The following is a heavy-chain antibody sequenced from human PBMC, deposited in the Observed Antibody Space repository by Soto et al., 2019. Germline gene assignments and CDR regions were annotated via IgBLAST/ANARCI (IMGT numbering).Heavy chain of an antibody. V-gene: IGHV4-59*01. CDR3: AISGAYSSGWYGYYYYGMDV. Sequence: SETLSLTCTVSGGSISSYYWSCIRQPPGKGLEWIGYIYYSGSTNYNPSLKSRVTISVETSKNQFSLELSSVTAAVTAVYYCAISGAYSSGWYGYYYYGMDVWGQGTTVTVSS. D-gene: IGHD6-19*01. J-gene: IGHJ6*02. CDR1: GGSISSYY. CDR2: IYYSGST.